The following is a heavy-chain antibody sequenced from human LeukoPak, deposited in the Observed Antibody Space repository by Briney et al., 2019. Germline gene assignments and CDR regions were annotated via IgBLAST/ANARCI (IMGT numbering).Heavy chain of an antibody. V-gene: IGHV3-49*04. J-gene: IGHJ5*02. CDR1: GFTFGDYA. Sequence: GRPLRLSCTASGFTFGDYAMSWVRQAPGKGLEWVGFIRSKAYGGTTEYAASVKGRFTISRDDSKSIAYLQMNSLKTEDTAVCYCTRDCPDYYDSSGYYPAPWGQGTLVTVSS. D-gene: IGHD3-22*01. CDR2: IRSKAYGGTT. CDR3: TRDCPDYYDSSGYYPAP.